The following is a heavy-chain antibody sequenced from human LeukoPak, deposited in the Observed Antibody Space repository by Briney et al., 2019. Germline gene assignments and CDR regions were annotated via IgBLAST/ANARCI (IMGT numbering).Heavy chain of an antibody. CDR2: ILYSGTT. CDR3: ARVGDWNDLVY. J-gene: IGHJ4*02. D-gene: IGHD1-1*01. Sequence: SETLSLTCAVYGGSFSGYYWSWIRQTSGKGLEWIGYILYSGTTTNYNPSLKSRVTISVDTSKNQFSLKLSSVTAADTAVYYCARVGDWNDLVYWGQGTLVTVSS. V-gene: IGHV4-59*01. CDR1: GGSFSGYY.